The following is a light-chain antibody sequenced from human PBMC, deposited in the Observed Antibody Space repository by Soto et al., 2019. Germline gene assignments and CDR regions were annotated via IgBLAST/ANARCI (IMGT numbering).Light chain of an antibody. Sequence: IQMTQSPSTLSASCGDRVTITCRASQSISSWLAWYQQKLGRAPRLLIYDASSLESGVPSRFSGSGYGTEFTLTISRLQPDDFATYYCQQYNTYSSLTFGGGTKVDIK. J-gene: IGKJ4*01. CDR2: DAS. CDR3: QQYNTYSSLT. CDR1: QSISSW. V-gene: IGKV1-5*01.